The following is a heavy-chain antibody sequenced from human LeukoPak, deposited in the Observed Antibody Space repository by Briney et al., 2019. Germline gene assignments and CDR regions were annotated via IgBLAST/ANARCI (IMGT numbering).Heavy chain of an antibody. Sequence: GGSLRLSCAASGFTFSDYYMSWIRQAPGKGLEWVSFISASGSTTYYVDAVKGRFTLSRDNAKNSLFLQMSSLRADDSAVYYCARDMYYGSGTPMQYGMDVWGPGTTVTVSS. CDR3: ARDMYYGSGTPMQYGMDV. CDR1: GFTFSDYY. CDR2: ISASGSTT. V-gene: IGHV3-11*01. J-gene: IGHJ6*02. D-gene: IGHD3-10*01.